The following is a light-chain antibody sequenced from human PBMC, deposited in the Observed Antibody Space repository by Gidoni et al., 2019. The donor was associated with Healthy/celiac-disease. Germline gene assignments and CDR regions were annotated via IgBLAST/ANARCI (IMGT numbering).Light chain of an antibody. CDR3: QQSYSTPRT. Sequence: DIQMTQSPSSLSASVGDRVTITCRASQSISSYLTWYQQKPGKAPKLLIYAASSLQSGVPSSFSGSGSGTDFTLTISSLQAEDVATYYCQQSYSTPRTFGQGTKVEIK. CDR1: QSISSY. J-gene: IGKJ1*01. V-gene: IGKV1-39*01. CDR2: AAS.